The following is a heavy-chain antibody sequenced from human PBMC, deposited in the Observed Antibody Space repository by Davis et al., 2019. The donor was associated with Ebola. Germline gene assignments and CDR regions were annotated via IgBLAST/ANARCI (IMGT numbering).Heavy chain of an antibody. J-gene: IGHJ6*02. CDR2: IRSKANSYAT. CDR1: GFTFSGSA. CDR3: TRVDGSGSYYYYYYGMDV. V-gene: IGHV3-73*01. Sequence: PGGSLRLSCAASGFTFSGSAMHWVRQASGKGLEWVGRIRSKANSYATAYAASVKGRFTISRDDSKNTAYLQMNSLKTEDTAVYYCTRVDGSGSYYYYYYGMDVWGQGTTVTVPS. D-gene: IGHD3-10*01.